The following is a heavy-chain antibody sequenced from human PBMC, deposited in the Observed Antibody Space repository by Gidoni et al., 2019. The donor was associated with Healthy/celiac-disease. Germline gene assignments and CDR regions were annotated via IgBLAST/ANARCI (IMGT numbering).Heavy chain of an antibody. CDR2: ISWNSGSI. Sequence: EVQLLESGGGLVQPGRSLRLSCAASGFTFAAYAMHWVRQAPGKGLEWVSGISWNSGSIGYADSVKGRFTISRDNAKNSLYLQMNSLRAEDTALYYCAKAGIVATTIRGHFDYWGQGTLVTVSS. V-gene: IGHV3-9*01. CDR3: AKAGIVATTIRGHFDY. D-gene: IGHD5-12*01. J-gene: IGHJ4*02. CDR1: GFTFAAYA.